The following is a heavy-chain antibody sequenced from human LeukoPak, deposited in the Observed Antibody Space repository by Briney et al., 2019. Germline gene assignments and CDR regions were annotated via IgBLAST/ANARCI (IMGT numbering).Heavy chain of an antibody. CDR2: INPNSGGT. Sequence: ASVKVSCKTSGYTFTGYYMHWVRQAPGQGLEWVGWINPNSGGTNYAQKFQGRVTMTRDTSISTAYMELSSLRSEDTAVYYCARGSGSYTNWFDPWGQGTLVTVSS. CDR3: ARGSGSYTNWFDP. CDR1: GYTFTGYY. V-gene: IGHV1-2*02. D-gene: IGHD3-10*01. J-gene: IGHJ5*02.